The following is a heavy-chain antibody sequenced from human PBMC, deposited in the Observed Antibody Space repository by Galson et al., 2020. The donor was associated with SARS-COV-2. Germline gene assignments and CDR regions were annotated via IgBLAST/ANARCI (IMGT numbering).Heavy chain of an antibody. D-gene: IGHD1-26*01. CDR1: GNSFNSDW. Sequence: KIGESLKISCKASGNSFNSDWIGWVRQLPGKGLEWMGIIHPGDSETRYSLSFQAQVTMSADKSINTAYPQWSSLKASDSAMYYCARVRSGNYIYDYWGQGTLVTVSS. CDR3: ARVRSGNYIYDY. J-gene: IGHJ4*02. V-gene: IGHV5-51*01. CDR2: IHPGDSET.